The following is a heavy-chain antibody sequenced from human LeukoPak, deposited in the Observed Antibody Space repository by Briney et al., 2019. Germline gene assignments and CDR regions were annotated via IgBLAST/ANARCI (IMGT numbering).Heavy chain of an antibody. CDR3: ARHSSVLNSFDP. CDR2: IDAGDSQT. V-gene: IGHV5-10-1*01. Sequence: GEFLKISFKGSGYSFTRYWISWVRQMPGKGLEWMGRIDAGDSQTNYSPFFQGHVTISADKSISTAYLQWSSLKASDTAMYYCARHSSVLNSFDPWGQGTLVTVSS. CDR1: GYSFTRYW. J-gene: IGHJ5*02. D-gene: IGHD3-22*01.